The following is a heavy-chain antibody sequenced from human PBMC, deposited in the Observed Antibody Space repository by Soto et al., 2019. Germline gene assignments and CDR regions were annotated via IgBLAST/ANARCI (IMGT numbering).Heavy chain of an antibody. Sequence: LSLPCAVYGGSFSGYYCSWIRQPPGKGLEWIGELYDSGSINYNASLKSRVSISVDTSKNQFSLKLSSVTAADTAVYYCARGLGGVQHWGQGTLVTVSS. CDR3: ARGLGGVQH. CDR2: LYDSGSI. J-gene: IGHJ1*01. CDR1: GGSFSGYY. V-gene: IGHV4-34*01.